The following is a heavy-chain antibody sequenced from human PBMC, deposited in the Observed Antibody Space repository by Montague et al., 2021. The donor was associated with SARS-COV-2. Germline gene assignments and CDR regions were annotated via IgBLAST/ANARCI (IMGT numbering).Heavy chain of an antibody. V-gene: IGHV4-31*03. CDR1: GGSITSGGYY. CDR2: LYYNGMS. Sequence: TLSLTCSVSGGSITSGGYYWTWIRQRPGGDLEWLGYLYYNGMSHYSPSLKSRASFSLDTYKNQFSLKLTSATATDSALYFCVSSLPGNQFQFDYGGQGARVAFPS. D-gene: IGHD1-14*01. J-gene: IGHJ4*02. CDR3: VSSLPGNQFQFDY.